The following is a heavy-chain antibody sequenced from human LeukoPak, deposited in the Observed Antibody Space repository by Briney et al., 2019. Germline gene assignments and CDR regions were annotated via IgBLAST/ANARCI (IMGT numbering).Heavy chain of an antibody. J-gene: IGHJ4*02. D-gene: IGHD6-13*01. V-gene: IGHV3-7*01. CDR2: INQDGSQT. CDR1: RFTFGIYW. CDR3: ARAASTGTVDY. Sequence: GGSLRLSCAASRFTFGIYWMSWVRQAPGKALEWVANINQDGSQTYYVDSVEGRFTISRDNTKNSLYLQMNSLRAEDTALYFCARAASTGTVDYWGQGTLVTVSS.